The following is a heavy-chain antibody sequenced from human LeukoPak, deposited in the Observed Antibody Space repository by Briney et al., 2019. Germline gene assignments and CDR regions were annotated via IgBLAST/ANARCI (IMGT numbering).Heavy chain of an antibody. CDR1: GGTFSNYA. D-gene: IGHD3-22*01. V-gene: IGHV1-69*06. J-gene: IGHJ1*01. CDR2: IIPIFGTA. CDR3: AREPLYYYDSSGYPTMEYFQN. Sequence: ASVKVSCKASGGTFSNYAISWVRQAPGQGLEWMGGIIPIFGTANYAQKFRGRVTITADKSTRTAYMELSSLRSEDTAVYYCAREPLYYYDSSGYPTMEYFQNWGQGTLVTVSS.